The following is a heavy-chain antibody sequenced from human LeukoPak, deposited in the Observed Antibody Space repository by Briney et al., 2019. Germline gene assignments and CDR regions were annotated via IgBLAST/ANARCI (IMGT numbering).Heavy chain of an antibody. J-gene: IGHJ4*02. CDR2: IYSGGST. V-gene: IGHV3-66*01. CDR1: GFTVSSNY. D-gene: IGHD5-24*01. CDR3: ARGRDGYNSAFDY. Sequence: SGGSLRLSCAASGFTVSSNYMSWVRQAPGKGPEWVSVIYSGGSTYYADSVKGRFTISRDNSKNTLYLQMNSLRAEDTAVYYCARGRDGYNSAFDYWGQGTLVTVSS.